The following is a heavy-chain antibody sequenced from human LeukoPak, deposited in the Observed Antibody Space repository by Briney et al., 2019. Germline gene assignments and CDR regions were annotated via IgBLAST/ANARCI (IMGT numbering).Heavy chain of an antibody. CDR1: GFTFSGSA. D-gene: IGHD3-10*01. CDR2: IRIKANSYAT. J-gene: IGHJ4*02. V-gene: IGHV3-73*01. Sequence: AGSLRLSCAASGFTFSGSAMHWFRQASGKGLEWVGRIRIKANSYATAYAASVKGRFTISRDDSKNTAYLQMNSLKTEDTAVYYCTRHGRGQGFGEPSDYWGQGTLVTVSS. CDR3: TRHGRGQGFGEPSDY.